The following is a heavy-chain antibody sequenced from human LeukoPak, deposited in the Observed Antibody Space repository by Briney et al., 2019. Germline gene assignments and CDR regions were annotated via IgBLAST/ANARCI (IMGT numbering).Heavy chain of an antibody. V-gene: IGHV3-30*03. CDR3: ARDLSRTYTIDY. D-gene: IGHD2-2*02. Sequence: GGSLRLSCAASGFTFSSYGMHWVRQAPGKGLEWVAVISYDGSNKYYADSVKGRFTISRDNSKNTLYLQMNSLTTEDTALYFCARDLSRTYTIDYWGQGTPVTVSS. CDR2: ISYDGSNK. J-gene: IGHJ4*02. CDR1: GFTFSSYG.